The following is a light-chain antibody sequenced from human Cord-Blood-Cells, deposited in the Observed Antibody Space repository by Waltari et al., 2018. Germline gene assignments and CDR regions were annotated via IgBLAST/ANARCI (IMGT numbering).Light chain of an antibody. J-gene: IGKJ1*01. CDR2: WAS. V-gene: IGKV4-1*01. CDR3: QQYYSTPPT. CDR1: QSVLYSSNNKNY. Sequence: DIVMTQSPDSLAVSLGERATIKCKSSQSVLYSSNNKNYLAWYQQKPGRPPKLLIYWASTRESGVPDRFSGSGSGTDFTLTISSLQAEDVAVYYCQQYYSTPPTFGQGTKVEIK.